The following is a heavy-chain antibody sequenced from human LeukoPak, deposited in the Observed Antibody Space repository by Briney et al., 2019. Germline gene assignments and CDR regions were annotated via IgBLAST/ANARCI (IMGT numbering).Heavy chain of an antibody. CDR2: ISAYNGNT. D-gene: IGHD4-17*01. CDR1: GYTFTSYG. CDR3: AREGDGDYGDYNWFDP. J-gene: IGHJ5*02. V-gene: IGHV1-18*01. Sequence: ASVTVSCTASGYTFTSYGISWVRQAPGQGLEWMGWISAYNGNTNYAQKLQGRVTMTTDTSTSTAYMELRSLRSDDTAVYYCAREGDGDYGDYNWFDPWGQGTLVTVSS.